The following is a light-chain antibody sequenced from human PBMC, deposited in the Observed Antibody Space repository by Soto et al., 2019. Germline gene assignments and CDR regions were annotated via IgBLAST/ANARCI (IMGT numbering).Light chain of an antibody. CDR2: RDG. Sequence: QSVMTQPPSASGTHGQSLTISCSGGYSNIGSHYVYWYQHFPGTAPRVLIFRDGQRPSGVPARFFGSKSDTSASLAITGLRSEDEAHYYCAVLYNSMTAWVFGGGTKLTVL. CDR3: AVLYNSMTAWV. J-gene: IGLJ3*02. CDR1: YSNIGSHY. V-gene: IGLV1-47*01.